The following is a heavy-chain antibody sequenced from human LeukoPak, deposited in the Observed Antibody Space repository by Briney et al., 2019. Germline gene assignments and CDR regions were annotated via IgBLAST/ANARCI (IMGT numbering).Heavy chain of an antibody. J-gene: IGHJ4*02. Sequence: SETLSLTCTVSGGSISSYYWSWIRQPPGKGLEWIGYISYSGNTNYNPSLKSRVTISLDTSKNQFSLKLSSVTAADTAVYYCARVLMEGFDYWGQGTLVTVSS. CDR3: ARVLMEGFDY. D-gene: IGHD3-3*01. CDR1: GGSISSYY. CDR2: ISYSGNT. V-gene: IGHV4-59*01.